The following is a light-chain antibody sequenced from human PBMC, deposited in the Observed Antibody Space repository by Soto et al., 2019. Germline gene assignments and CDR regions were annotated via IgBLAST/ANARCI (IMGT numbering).Light chain of an antibody. V-gene: IGLV4-69*01. CDR2: LNSDGSH. CDR1: SGHSSYA. J-gene: IGLJ1*01. Sequence: QSVLTQSPSASASLGASVKLTCTLSSGHSSYAIAWHQQQPEKGPRYLMKLNSDGSHSKGDGIPDRFSGSSSGAERYLIISRLPSLHHADSFCQTCGTRLHVFGPGTKLTLL. CDR3: QTCGTRLHV.